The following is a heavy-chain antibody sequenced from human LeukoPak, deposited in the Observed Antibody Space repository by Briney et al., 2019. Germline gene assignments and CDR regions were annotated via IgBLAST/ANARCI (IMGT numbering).Heavy chain of an antibody. CDR3: AGDSAGFRDGYNLIVY. CDR2: ISYDGSNK. V-gene: IGHV3-30-3*01. Sequence: GGSLRLSCAASGFTFSSYAMHWVRQAPGKGLEWVAVISYDGSNKYYADSVKGRFTISRDNSKNTLYLQMNSLRAEDTAVYYCAGDSAGFRDGYNLIVYWGQGTLVTVSS. D-gene: IGHD5-24*01. J-gene: IGHJ4*02. CDR1: GFTFSSYA.